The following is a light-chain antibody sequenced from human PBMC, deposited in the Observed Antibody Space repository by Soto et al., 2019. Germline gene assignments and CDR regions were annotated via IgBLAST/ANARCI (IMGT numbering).Light chain of an antibody. CDR3: QQYNNWPQT. V-gene: IGKV3-15*01. CDR1: QSVSSN. CDR2: GAS. J-gene: IGKJ2*01. Sequence: EIVMTQSPATLSVSPGERATLSCRASQSVSSNLAWYQQKPGQAPRLLIYGASTRATGIPARFSGSESGTEFTLTISSRQSEDFAVYYCQQYNNWPQTFGQGTKLEIK.